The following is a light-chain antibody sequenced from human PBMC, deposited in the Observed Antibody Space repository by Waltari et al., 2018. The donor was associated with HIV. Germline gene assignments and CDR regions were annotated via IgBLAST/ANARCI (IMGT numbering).Light chain of an antibody. V-gene: IGKV1-33*01. CDR3: QQYDNLQVT. Sequence: DIPLTQSPSSLSASVGDRVTITCQPSQDSSNHLNLHQQRPGKAPRLLIYDASNLQTGVPSRFSGSGSGTDFTFTISSLQPEDIATYYCQQYDNLQVTFGGGTKVEIK. J-gene: IGKJ4*01. CDR2: DAS. CDR1: QDSSNH.